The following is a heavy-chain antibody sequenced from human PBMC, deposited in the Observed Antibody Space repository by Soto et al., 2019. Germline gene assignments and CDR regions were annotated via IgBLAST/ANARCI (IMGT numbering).Heavy chain of an antibody. CDR3: ARGHGGYDFWSGLNYYGMDV. D-gene: IGHD3-3*01. Sequence: GGPVKVSCKASGYTFTSYYMHWVRQAPGQGLEWMGIINPSGGSTSYAQKFQGRVTMTRDTSTSTVYMELSSLRSEDTAVYYCARGHGGYDFWSGLNYYGMDVWGQGTTVTVSS. CDR2: INPSGGST. J-gene: IGHJ6*02. CDR1: GYTFTSYY. V-gene: IGHV1-46*01.